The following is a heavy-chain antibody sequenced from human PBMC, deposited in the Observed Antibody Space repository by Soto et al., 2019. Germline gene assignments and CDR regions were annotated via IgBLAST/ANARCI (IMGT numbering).Heavy chain of an antibody. V-gene: IGHV3-23*01. Sequence: EVQLLESGGGLVQPGGSLRLSCAASGFTFSSYAMSWVRQSPGKGLEWVSDISGNGGSTYYAGSVRGRFTISRDNSKNTLYLQMNSLRAEDTGVYYCAKGLYSVYGPFDYWGQGTLVTVSS. D-gene: IGHD5-12*01. CDR3: AKGLYSVYGPFDY. CDR2: ISGNGGST. CDR1: GFTFSSYA. J-gene: IGHJ4*02.